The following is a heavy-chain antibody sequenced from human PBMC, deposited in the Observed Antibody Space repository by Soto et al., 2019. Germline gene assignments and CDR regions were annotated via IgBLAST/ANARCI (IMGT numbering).Heavy chain of an antibody. V-gene: IGHV3-23*01. CDR3: AKVGVVVVPGNDY. CDR2: ISGNGGST. J-gene: IGHJ4*02. Sequence: EVQLLESGGGLVQPGGSLRLSCAASGFTFSTYGMSWVRQAPGKGLEWVSAISGNGGSTYYADSVKGRFTISRDNSKNTLYLQRNSLRAEDTAVYYCAKVGVVVVPGNDYWGQGTLVTVSS. CDR1: GFTFSTYG. D-gene: IGHD2-15*01.